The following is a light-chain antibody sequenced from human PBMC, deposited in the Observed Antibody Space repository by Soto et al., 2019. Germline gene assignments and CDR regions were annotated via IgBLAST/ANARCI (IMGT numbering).Light chain of an antibody. CDR3: QQSYTTPWT. V-gene: IGKV1-39*01. Sequence: DIQMTQSPSSLSASVGDRVTITCRASQSVVVYLNRYQHKPGQAPKLLLYAASSLQSGVPSRFSGSGSGTDFTLTISSLQAEDFGTYYCQQSYTTPWTFGPGTKVEIK. CDR2: AAS. CDR1: QSVVVY. J-gene: IGKJ1*01.